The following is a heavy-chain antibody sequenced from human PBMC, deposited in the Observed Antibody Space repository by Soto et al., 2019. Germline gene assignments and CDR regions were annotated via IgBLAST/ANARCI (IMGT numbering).Heavy chain of an antibody. Sequence: ASVKVSCKACGYTFIRHVIQWVRQGPVQRLEWMGWINVGDGNTKYSQKFQGRGTVTRGTSASTAYMELSSLRSEDTAVYYCARVTQPYSSTLPYFDSRGLRTLVTVPS. CDR3: ARVTQPYSSTLPYFDS. J-gene: IGHJ5*01. CDR2: INVGDGNT. D-gene: IGHD6-13*01. CDR1: GYTFIRHV. V-gene: IGHV1-3*01.